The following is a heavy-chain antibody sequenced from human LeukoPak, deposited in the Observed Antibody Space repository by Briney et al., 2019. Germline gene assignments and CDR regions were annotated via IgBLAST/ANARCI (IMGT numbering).Heavy chain of an antibody. Sequence: GGSLRLSCAASGFTFSSYAMSWVRQAPGKGLEWVSAISGSGGSTYYADSVKGRFTISRDNTKNTLYLKMNSLRAEDTAVYYCAKDFVGRGMDFWGKGTMVTVSS. CDR1: GFTFSSYA. CDR2: ISGSGGST. J-gene: IGHJ6*04. V-gene: IGHV3-23*01. CDR3: AKDFVGRGMDF. D-gene: IGHD1-26*01.